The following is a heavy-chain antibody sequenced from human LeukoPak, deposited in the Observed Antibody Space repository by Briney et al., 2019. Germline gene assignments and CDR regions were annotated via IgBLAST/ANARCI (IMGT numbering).Heavy chain of an antibody. D-gene: IGHD3-10*01. CDR2: ISAYNGNT. J-gene: IGHJ4*02. V-gene: IGHV1-18*01. CDR1: GYTFTSYG. CDR3: ARATLSNYYGSGSPFDY. Sequence: ASVKVSCKASGYTFTSYGISWVRQAPGQGLEWIGWISAYNGNTNYAQKLQGRVTMTTDTSTSTAYMELRSLRSDDTAVYYCARATLSNYYGSGSPFDYWGQGTLVTVSS.